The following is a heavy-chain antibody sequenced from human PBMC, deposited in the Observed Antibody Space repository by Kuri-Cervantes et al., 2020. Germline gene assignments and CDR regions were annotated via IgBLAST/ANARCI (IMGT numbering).Heavy chain of an antibody. J-gene: IGHJ4*02. V-gene: IGHV3-9*01. CDR3: AKGLNIPGPPEFDY. CDR1: GFTFDDYA. Sequence: SLKISCAASGFTFDDYALHWVRRAPGKGLEWVSGISWNSGSIGYADSVKGRFTISRDNAKNSLYLQLNSLRAEDTALYYCAKGLNIPGPPEFDYWGQGTLVTVSS. D-gene: IGHD1-14*01. CDR2: ISWNSGSI.